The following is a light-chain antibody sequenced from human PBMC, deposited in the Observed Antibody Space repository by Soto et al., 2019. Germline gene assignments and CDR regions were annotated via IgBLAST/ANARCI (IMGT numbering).Light chain of an antibody. V-gene: IGKV3-11*01. Sequence: EIVLTQSPATLSLSPGETATLSCRTSQSVTSYLAWFQQRPGQAPRLLIYDTSNRAPGIPARFSGSGYGTDFNLTISSLESEDSAVYYCKQRSDWPRLTFGGGTKVEIK. J-gene: IGKJ4*01. CDR1: QSVTSY. CDR3: KQRSDWPRLT. CDR2: DTS.